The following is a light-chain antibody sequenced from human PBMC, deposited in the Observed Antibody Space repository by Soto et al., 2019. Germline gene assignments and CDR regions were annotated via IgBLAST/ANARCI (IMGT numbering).Light chain of an antibody. CDR2: DVS. CDR3: ASYAGSNNSV. CDR1: SSDVGGYNH. J-gene: IGLJ1*01. Sequence: QSVLTQPPSASGSPGQSVTISCTGTSSDVGGYNHVSWYQQNPGKAPKLMIYDVSKRPSGVPDRFSGSKSGNTASLTISGLQAEDEDDYYCASYAGSNNSVFGTGTRSPS. V-gene: IGLV2-8*01.